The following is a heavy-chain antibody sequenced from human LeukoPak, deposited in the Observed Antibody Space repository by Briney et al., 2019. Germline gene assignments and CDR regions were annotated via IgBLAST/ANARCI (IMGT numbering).Heavy chain of an antibody. CDR2: IWYDGSNK. J-gene: IGHJ6*03. D-gene: IGHD2-15*01. V-gene: IGHV3-33*06. CDR3: AKAPYCSGGSCYYYYYMDV. Sequence: GRSLRLSCAASGFTSSSYGMHWVRQAPGKGLEWMAVIWYDGSNKYYADSVKGRFTISRDNSKNTLYLQMNSLRAEDTAVYYCAKAPYCSGGSCYYYYYMDVWGKGTTVAVSS. CDR1: GFTSSSYG.